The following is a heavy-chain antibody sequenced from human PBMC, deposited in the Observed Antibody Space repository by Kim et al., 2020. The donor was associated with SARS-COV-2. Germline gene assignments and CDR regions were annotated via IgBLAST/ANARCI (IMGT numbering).Heavy chain of an antibody. J-gene: IGHJ3*02. Sequence: SETLSLTCTVSGGSISSGGYYWSWIRQHPGKGLEWIGYIYYSGSTYYNPSLKSRVTISVDTSKNQFSLKLSSVTAADTAVYYCARSSSDQTWGTAFDIWGQGTMVTVSS. V-gene: IGHV4-31*03. CDR1: GGSISSGGYY. D-gene: IGHD6-6*01. CDR3: ARSSSDQTWGTAFDI. CDR2: IYYSGST.